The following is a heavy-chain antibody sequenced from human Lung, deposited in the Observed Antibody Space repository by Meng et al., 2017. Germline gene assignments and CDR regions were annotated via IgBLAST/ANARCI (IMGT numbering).Heavy chain of an antibody. CDR1: GGSFSGYY. Sequence: QVQLQQWGAGLLKPSETLSLTCAVYGGSFSGYYCSWIRQPPGKGLEWIGEINHSGSTNYNPSLKSRVTISVDTSKNQFSLKLSSVTAADTAVYYCARPKQANWYFDLWGRGTLVTVSS. J-gene: IGHJ2*01. V-gene: IGHV4-34*01. D-gene: IGHD1/OR15-1a*01. CDR3: ARPKQANWYFDL. CDR2: INHSGST.